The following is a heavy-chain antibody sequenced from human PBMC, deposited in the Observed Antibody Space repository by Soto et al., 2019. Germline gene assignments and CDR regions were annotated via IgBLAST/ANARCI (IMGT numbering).Heavy chain of an antibody. CDR1: GFTFSRCA. V-gene: IGHV3-23*01. Sequence: GGPLRLSCAASGFTFSRCAMGWVRQTPWKGLEWVSGIVDSGDTTFYADSVKGRFTISRDNSENTMYLQMNGLRVEDTAVYYCAKYDISGYPRTPFDYWGRGTLVTVSS. CDR3: AKYDISGYPRTPFDY. D-gene: IGHD3-22*01. CDR2: IVDSGDTT. J-gene: IGHJ4*02.